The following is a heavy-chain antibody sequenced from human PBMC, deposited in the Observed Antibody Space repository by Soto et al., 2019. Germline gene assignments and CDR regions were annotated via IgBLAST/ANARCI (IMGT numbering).Heavy chain of an antibody. Sequence: QLLESGGGLVQPGGSLSLSFAASGFTFNNYPMTWARQPPGKGLEWVSEIKGSGGSTYYADSVKGRFTISRDNSNNTLYLQMNSLRAEDTAVYYCAKDLFFGNTYGYFDHWGQGTLVTVSS. J-gene: IGHJ4*02. CDR2: IKGSGGST. D-gene: IGHD5-18*01. CDR1: GFTFNNYP. V-gene: IGHV3-23*01. CDR3: AKDLFFGNTYGYFDH.